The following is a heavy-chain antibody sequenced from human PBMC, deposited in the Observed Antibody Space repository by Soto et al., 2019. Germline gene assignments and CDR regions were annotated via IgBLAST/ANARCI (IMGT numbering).Heavy chain of an antibody. CDR2: ISAYNGNT. Sequence: ASVKVSCKASGYTFTSYGISWVRQAPGRGLEWMGWISAYNGNTNYAQKLQGRVTMTTDTSTSTAYMELRSLRSDDTAVYYCARDPYVWGSYRHPYYWGQGTLVTVSS. CDR3: ARDPYVWGSYRHPYY. J-gene: IGHJ4*02. CDR1: GYTFTSYG. D-gene: IGHD3-16*02. V-gene: IGHV1-18*04.